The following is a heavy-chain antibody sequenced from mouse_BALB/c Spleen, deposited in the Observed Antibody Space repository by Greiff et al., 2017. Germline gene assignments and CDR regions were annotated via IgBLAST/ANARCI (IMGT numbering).Heavy chain of an antibody. CDR3: ARGDGYYFDY. D-gene: IGHD2-3*01. J-gene: IGHJ2*01. CDR2: IDTSDSYT. Sequence: QVQLKQPGAELVMPGASVKMSCKASGYTFTDYWMHWVKQRPGQGLEWIGAIDTSDSYTSYNQKFKGKATLTVDESSSTAYMQLSSLTSEDSAVYYCARGDGYYFDYWGQGTTLTVSS. CDR1: GYTFTDYW. V-gene: IGHV1-69*01.